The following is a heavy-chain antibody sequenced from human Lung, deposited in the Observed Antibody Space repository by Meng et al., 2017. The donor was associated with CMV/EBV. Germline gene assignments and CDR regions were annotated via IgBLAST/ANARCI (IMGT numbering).Heavy chain of an antibody. CDR2: ISYDGNYK. Sequence: FSNYGIYWVRQAPGKGLEWVAVISYDGNYKYYADSVKGRFTISRDNSRNTVHMQMNSLRADDTAVYYCAKESRNTIFGVIVGCSDYWGQGTLVTVSS. J-gene: IGHJ4*02. CDR1: FSNYG. D-gene: IGHD3-3*01. CDR3: AKESRNTIFGVIVGCSDY. V-gene: IGHV3-30*18.